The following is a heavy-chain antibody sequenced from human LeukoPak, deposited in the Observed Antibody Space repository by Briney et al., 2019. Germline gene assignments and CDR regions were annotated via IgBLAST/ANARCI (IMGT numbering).Heavy chain of an antibody. V-gene: IGHV3-23*01. CDR3: ARVVVAATLLGWFDP. D-gene: IGHD2-15*01. J-gene: IGHJ5*02. CDR2: ISGSGGST. Sequence: GGSLRLSCAASGFTFSSYGMSWVRQAPGKGLEWVSAISGSGGSTYYADSVKGRFTISRDNSKNTLYLQMNSLRAEDTAVYYCARVVVAATLLGWFDPWGQGTLVTVSS. CDR1: GFTFSSYG.